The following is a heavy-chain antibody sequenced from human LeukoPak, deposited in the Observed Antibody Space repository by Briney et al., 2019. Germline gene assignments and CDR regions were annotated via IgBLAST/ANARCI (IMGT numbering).Heavy chain of an antibody. Sequence: GASVKVSCKAFGYTFTSYYMHWVRQAPGQGPEGMGVISPSGGSTTYAQKFQGRVTLTRDMSTSTDYLELSSLRSEDTAVYYCAKGYYDSSGYYYEVDYWGQGTLVTVSS. D-gene: IGHD3-22*01. CDR2: ISPSGGST. CDR3: AKGYYDSSGYYYEVDY. V-gene: IGHV1-46*01. J-gene: IGHJ4*02. CDR1: GYTFTSYY.